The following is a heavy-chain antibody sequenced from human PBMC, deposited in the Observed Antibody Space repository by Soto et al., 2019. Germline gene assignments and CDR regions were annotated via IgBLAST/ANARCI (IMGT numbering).Heavy chain of an antibody. J-gene: IGHJ4*02. CDR3: ARYCAYDSIYYCSSDRLDY. Sequence: GGSLRLSCAASGFAFNRYYMSWVRQAPGKGLEWVATVDQDGSAKYYVDSVKGRFTISRDNAKNSLYVQMNSLRGEVTAVYYCARYCAYDSIYYCSSDRLDYWGQRTLVTVSS. D-gene: IGHD3-22*01. V-gene: IGHV3-7*01. CDR2: VDQDGSAK. CDR1: GFAFNRYY.